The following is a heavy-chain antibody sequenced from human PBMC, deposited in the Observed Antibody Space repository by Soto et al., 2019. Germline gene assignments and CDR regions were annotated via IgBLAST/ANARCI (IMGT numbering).Heavy chain of an antibody. J-gene: IGHJ5*02. CDR2: IYYSGST. CDR1: GGSISSYY. Sequence: SETLSLTCTVSGGSISSYYWSWIRQPPGKGLEWIGYIYYSGSTNYNPSLKSRVTISVDTSKNQFSLKLSSVTAADTAVYYCARLPNDFWSGPRFDPWGQGTLVTVSS. V-gene: IGHV4-59*08. D-gene: IGHD3-3*01. CDR3: ARLPNDFWSGPRFDP.